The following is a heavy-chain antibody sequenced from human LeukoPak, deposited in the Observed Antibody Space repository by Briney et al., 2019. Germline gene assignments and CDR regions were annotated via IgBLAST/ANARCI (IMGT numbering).Heavy chain of an antibody. CDR3: ARFRLTVTTYAHLDY. CDR1: GFTVSSNY. J-gene: IGHJ4*02. D-gene: IGHD4-17*01. Sequence: PGGSLRLSCAASGFTVSSNYTSWVRQAPGKGLEWVSVIYSGGNTYAADSVKGRFTISRDNSKNTLYLHMNSLRAEDTAVYYCARFRLTVTTYAHLDYWGQGTLVTVSS. CDR2: IYSGGNT. V-gene: IGHV3-53*01.